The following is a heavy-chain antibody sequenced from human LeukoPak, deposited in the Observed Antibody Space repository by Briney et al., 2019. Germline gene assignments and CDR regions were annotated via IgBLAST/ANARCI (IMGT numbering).Heavy chain of an antibody. Sequence: GSLRLSCAASGITLSTYGMHRVRQAPGKGLEWVAMMSYDGKSEYYGDSVKGRFAISRDNSNNALYLQMNSLRAEDTAVYYCARDLYGSGWYNYFDPWGQGALVTVSS. J-gene: IGHJ5*02. CDR2: MSYDGKSE. D-gene: IGHD6-19*01. CDR1: GITLSTYG. CDR3: ARDLYGSGWYNYFDP. V-gene: IGHV3-30*03.